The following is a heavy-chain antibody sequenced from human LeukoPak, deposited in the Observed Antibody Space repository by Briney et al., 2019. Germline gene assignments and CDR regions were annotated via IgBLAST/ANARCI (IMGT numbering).Heavy chain of an antibody. D-gene: IGHD6-13*01. CDR1: GFTFSSYS. Sequence: GGSLRLSCAASGFTFSSYSMNWVRQAPGKGLEWVSYISSSGSTIYYADSVKGRFTISRDNAKNSLYLQMNSLRAEDTAVYYCASGAYYSSSWYYFDYWGQGTLVTVSS. CDR2: ISSSGSTI. V-gene: IGHV3-48*01. J-gene: IGHJ4*02. CDR3: ASGAYYSSSWYYFDY.